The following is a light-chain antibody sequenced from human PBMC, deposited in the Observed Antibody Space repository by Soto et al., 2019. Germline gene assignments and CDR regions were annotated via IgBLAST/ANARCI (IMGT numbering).Light chain of an antibody. CDR3: QQYGDPVT. CDR2: GAS. Sequence: EIVLTQSPGTLSLSPGERATLSCRASQSVNSNYLAWYQQKPGQAPRVLIYGASSRATGIPDGFSVSGSGTDFTLTISTLEPEDFAVYYCQQYGDPVTFGGGTKVEIK. J-gene: IGKJ4*01. V-gene: IGKV3-20*01. CDR1: QSVNSNY.